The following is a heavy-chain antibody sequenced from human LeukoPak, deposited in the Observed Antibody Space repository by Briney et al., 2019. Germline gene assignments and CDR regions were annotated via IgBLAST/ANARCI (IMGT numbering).Heavy chain of an antibody. CDR1: GFTFSSYS. CDR2: ISSSSSYI. CDR3: ARGSGSPTYYFDY. V-gene: IGHV3-21*01. J-gene: IGHJ4*02. D-gene: IGHD1-26*01. Sequence: GGSLRLSCAASGFTFSSYSMNWVRQAPGKGPEWVSSISSSSSYIYYADSVKGRFTISRDNAKNSLYLQMNSLRAEDTAVYYCARGSGSPTYYFDYWGQGTLVTVSS.